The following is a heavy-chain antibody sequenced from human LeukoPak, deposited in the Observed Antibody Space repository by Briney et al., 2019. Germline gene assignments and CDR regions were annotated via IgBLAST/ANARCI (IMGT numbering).Heavy chain of an antibody. J-gene: IGHJ3*02. CDR2: IYYSGST. Sequence: SETLSLTCTVSGGSISSSSYYWGWIRQPPGKGLEWIGSIYYSGSTYYNPSLKSRVTISVDTSKNQFSLKLSSVTAADTAVYYCARDIGSFGERDAFDIWGQGTMVIVSS. CDR3: ARDIGSFGERDAFDI. CDR1: GGSISSSSYY. V-gene: IGHV4-39*07. D-gene: IGHD3-10*01.